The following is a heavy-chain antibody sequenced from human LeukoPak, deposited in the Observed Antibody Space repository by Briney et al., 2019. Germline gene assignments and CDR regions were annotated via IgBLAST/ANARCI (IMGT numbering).Heavy chain of an antibody. J-gene: IGHJ4*02. CDR3: AKNDYGKYHFDY. CDR2: ISFDGSNN. V-gene: IGHV3-30*18. D-gene: IGHD4-17*01. CDR1: GFTFSSYG. Sequence: PGGSLRLSCAASGFTFSSYGMHWVRQAPGKGLEWVAVISFDGSNNDYADSVKGRFTISRDNSKKTLYLQMDTLRAEDTAMYYCAKNDYGKYHFDYWGQGTLVTVSS.